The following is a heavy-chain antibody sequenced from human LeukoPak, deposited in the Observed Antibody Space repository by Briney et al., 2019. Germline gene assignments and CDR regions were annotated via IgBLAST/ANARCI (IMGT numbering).Heavy chain of an antibody. V-gene: IGHV4-4*02. CDR3: ARNPRDGHTFDY. D-gene: IGHD5-24*01. CDR2: IFQSGSA. J-gene: IGHJ4*02. Sequence: PSETLSLTRAVSGDSISSSNWWSWVRQPPGMGLEWVGEIFQSGSANYNPSLKSRVTISVDKSKNQFSLNLRSVTAADTAVYYCARNPRDGHTFDYWGQGTLVTVSS. CDR1: GDSISSSNW.